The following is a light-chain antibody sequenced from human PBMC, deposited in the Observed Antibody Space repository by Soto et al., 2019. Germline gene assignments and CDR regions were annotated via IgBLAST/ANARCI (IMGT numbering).Light chain of an antibody. CDR1: SSNIGSNY. CDR2: RNT. J-gene: IGLJ1*01. CDR3: AAWCDRLSARYV. V-gene: IGLV1-47*01. Sequence: QSVLTQPPSASGTPGQRVTISCSGSSSNIGSNYVYWYQQLPGTAPKLLIYRNTQRPSGVPDRFSGSKSGTSASLAISGLRSEDEADYYCAAWCDRLSARYVFGTGTKVTIL.